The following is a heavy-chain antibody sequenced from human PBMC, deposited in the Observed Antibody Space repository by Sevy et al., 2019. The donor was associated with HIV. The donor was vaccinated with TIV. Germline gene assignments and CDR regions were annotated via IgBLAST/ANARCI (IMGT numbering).Heavy chain of an antibody. CDR2: ISYDGSNK. CDR3: ARLDAADLYSSSWYGGFDY. J-gene: IGHJ4*02. V-gene: IGHV3-30-3*01. Sequence: GGSLRLSCAASGFTFSSYAMHWVRQAPGKGLEWVAVISYDGSNKYYADSVKGRFTISRDNSKNMLYLQMNSLRAEDTAVYYCARLDAADLYSSSWYGGFDYWGQGTLVTVSS. CDR1: GFTFSSYA. D-gene: IGHD6-13*01.